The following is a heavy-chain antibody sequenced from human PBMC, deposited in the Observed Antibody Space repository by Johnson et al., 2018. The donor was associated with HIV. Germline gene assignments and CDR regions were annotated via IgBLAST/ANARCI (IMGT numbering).Heavy chain of an antibody. CDR1: GFTVSSNY. D-gene: IGHD2-15*01. CDR3: AREAYCSGGSCYDAFDI. Sequence: EMQLVESGGGLVQPGGSLRLSCAASGFTVSSNYMSWVRQAPGKGLEWVSVIYSGCSTYYADSVKGRFTISRDNSKNTLYLQMNSLRAEDTAVYYCAREAYCSGGSCYDAFDIWGQGTMVTVSS. V-gene: IGHV3-66*01. J-gene: IGHJ3*02. CDR2: IYSGCST.